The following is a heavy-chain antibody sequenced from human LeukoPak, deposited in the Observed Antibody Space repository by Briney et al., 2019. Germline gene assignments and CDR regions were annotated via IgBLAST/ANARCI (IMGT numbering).Heavy chain of an antibody. CDR3: ARSDWMRWFDP. V-gene: IGHV4-59*08. D-gene: IGHD1-1*01. J-gene: IGHJ5*02. CDR2: IYYSGST. CDR1: GGSINNYY. Sequence: SETLSLTCTVSGGSINNYYWSWIRQTPGKGLEWIGHIYYSGSTNCNPSLKSRVTISVDTSKNEFSLKLSYVTAADTAVYYCARSDWMRWFDPWGLGTLVTVSS.